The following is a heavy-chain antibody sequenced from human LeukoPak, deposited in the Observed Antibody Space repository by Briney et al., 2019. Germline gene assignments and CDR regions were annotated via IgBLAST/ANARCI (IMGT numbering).Heavy chain of an antibody. CDR2: ISAYNGNT. J-gene: IGHJ4*02. CDR1: GYIFTTYG. CDR3: ARALSDDFWSAYQDY. Sequence: ASVKVSCKASGYIFTTYGISWVRQAPGQGLEWMGGISAYNGNTNYAQKLQGRVTMTTDTSTSTAYMEVRSLRSDDTAVYYYARALSDDFWSAYQDYWGQGTLVTVSS. D-gene: IGHD3-3*01. V-gene: IGHV1-18*01.